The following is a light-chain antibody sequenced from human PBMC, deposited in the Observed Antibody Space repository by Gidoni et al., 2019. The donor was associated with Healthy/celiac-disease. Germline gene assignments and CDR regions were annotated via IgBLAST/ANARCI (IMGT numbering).Light chain of an antibody. V-gene: IGKV4-1*01. Sequence: IVMTQSPASLAVSLGERATINCKSSQNGLYSSNNKNYLAWYQQKPGQPPMLLIYWASTRESGVPDRFSGSGAGTHFTLTISSLQAEDVAVYYCQQYYSSPLTFGGGTKVEIK. CDR1: QNGLYSSNNKNY. J-gene: IGKJ4*01. CDR3: QQYYSSPLT. CDR2: WAS.